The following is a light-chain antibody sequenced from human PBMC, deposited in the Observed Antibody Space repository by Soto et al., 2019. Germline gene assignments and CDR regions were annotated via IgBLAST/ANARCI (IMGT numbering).Light chain of an antibody. J-gene: IGKJ1*01. CDR3: QQSYSTTWT. CDR1: QGISTY. Sequence: DIQMTQSPSSLSASVGDRVTITCRASQGISTYLNWYHQKPGKAPKLLIYAASSLRSGVPSRFSGSGSETDFTLTISSLQPEDFATYSCQQSYSTTWTFGQGTKVEIK. V-gene: IGKV1-39*01. CDR2: AAS.